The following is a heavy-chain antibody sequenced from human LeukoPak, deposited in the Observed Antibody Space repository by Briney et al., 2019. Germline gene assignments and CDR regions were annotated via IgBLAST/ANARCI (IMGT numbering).Heavy chain of an antibody. D-gene: IGHD5-12*01. CDR1: GDIFTNYY. V-gene: IGHV1-46*01. CDR3: ATVGGGKWLRSGY. CDR2: INPNGGST. Sequence: ASVKVSCKASGDIFTNYYFHWVRQAPGLGLEWMGIINPNGGSTNYAQKFQGRVTMTEDTSTDTAYMELSSLRSEDTAVYYCATVGGGKWLRSGYWGQGALVTVSS. J-gene: IGHJ4*02.